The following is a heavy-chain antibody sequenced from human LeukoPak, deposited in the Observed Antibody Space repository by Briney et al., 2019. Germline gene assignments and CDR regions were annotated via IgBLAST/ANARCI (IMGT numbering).Heavy chain of an antibody. CDR2: IWYDGSNK. J-gene: IGHJ6*02. D-gene: IGHD6-13*01. V-gene: IGHV3-33*01. CDR1: GFTFSSYG. Sequence: GGSLRLSCAASGFTFSSYGMHWVRQAPGKGLEWVAVIWYDGSNKYYADSMKGRFTISRDNSKNTLYLQMNSLRAEDTAVYYCARDGFKRGYSSSWYEEVYYYGMDVWGQGTTVTVSS. CDR3: ARDGFKRGYSSSWYEEVYYYGMDV.